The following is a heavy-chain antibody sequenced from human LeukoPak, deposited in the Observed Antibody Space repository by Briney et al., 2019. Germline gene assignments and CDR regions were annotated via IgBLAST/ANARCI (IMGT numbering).Heavy chain of an antibody. CDR1: GGSISSYY. J-gene: IGHJ4*02. Sequence: SETLSLTCTVSGGSISSYYWSWIRQPPGKGLEWIGYIYYSGSTNYNPSLKSRVTISVDTSKNQFSLKLSSVTAADAAVYYCAGLPPRIAARPGTVDYWGQGTLVTVSS. D-gene: IGHD6-6*01. CDR2: IYYSGST. V-gene: IGHV4-59*12. CDR3: AGLPPRIAARPGTVDY.